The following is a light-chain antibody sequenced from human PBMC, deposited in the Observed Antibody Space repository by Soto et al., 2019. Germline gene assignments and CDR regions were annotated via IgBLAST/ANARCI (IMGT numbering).Light chain of an antibody. CDR3: QQYYGYWT. Sequence: DIQLTQSPSTVPASVGDRVTITCRASQSFSSRLAWYQQKPGKAPKVLIYKASSLESGVPSRFSGSGSGTEFTLTISSLQPDDFATYYCQQYYGYWTFGQGTKVDIK. CDR2: KAS. CDR1: QSFSSR. V-gene: IGKV1-5*03. J-gene: IGKJ1*01.